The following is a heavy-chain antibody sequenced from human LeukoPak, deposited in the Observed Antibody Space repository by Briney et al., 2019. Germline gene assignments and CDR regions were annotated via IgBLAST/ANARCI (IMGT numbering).Heavy chain of an antibody. Sequence: GASVKVSCKASGYAFTSYDINWVRQATGQGLEWMGWMNPNSGNTGYAQKFQGRVTMTRNTSISTAYMELSSLRSEDTAVYYCARVPTTVTTGFDYWGQGTLVTVSS. CDR1: GYAFTSYD. J-gene: IGHJ4*02. D-gene: IGHD4-17*01. CDR2: MNPNSGNT. CDR3: ARVPTTVTTGFDY. V-gene: IGHV1-8*01.